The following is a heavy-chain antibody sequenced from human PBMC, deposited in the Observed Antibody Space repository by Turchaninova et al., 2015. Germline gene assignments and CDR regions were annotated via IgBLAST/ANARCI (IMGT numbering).Heavy chain of an antibody. J-gene: IGHJ4*02. V-gene: IGHV6-1*01. CDR1: GDSVSSSSAA. D-gene: IGHD1-26*01. Sequence: QVQLQQSGPGLVKPSQTLSLTCAISGDSVSSSSAAWNWLRQSPSNGLEWLGRTYYRSSWYNEYALSVRCLISCDSVTSTNQFSLRLNSVTPEDTAVYYCARGGTYFKGFEFWGQGALVTVSS. CDR2: TYYRSSWYN. CDR3: ARGGTYFKGFEF.